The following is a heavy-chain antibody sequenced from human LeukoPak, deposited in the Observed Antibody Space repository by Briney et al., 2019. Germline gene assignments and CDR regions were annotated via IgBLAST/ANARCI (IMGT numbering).Heavy chain of an antibody. CDR1: GYTFTGYY. J-gene: IGHJ4*02. V-gene: IGHV1-2*02. CDR2: INPSSGGT. CDR3: VPGNRITTLTETRGTYFDY. D-gene: IGHD3-3*01. Sequence: ASVKVSCKASGYTFTGYYIHWVRQAPGQGLEWMGWINPSSGGTNYAQKFQGRVTMTRDTSISTAYMELSRLTSDDTAVYYCVPGNRITTLTETRGTYFDYWGQGTLVTVSS.